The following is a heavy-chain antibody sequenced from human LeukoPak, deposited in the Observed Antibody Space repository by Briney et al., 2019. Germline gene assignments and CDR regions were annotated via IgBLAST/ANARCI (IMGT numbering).Heavy chain of an antibody. CDR3: ARRGGYAPDAFDI. J-gene: IGHJ3*02. CDR1: GGSISSGSYY. D-gene: IGHD3-22*01. Sequence: PSETLSLTCTVSGGSISSGSYYWSWIRQPAGKGLEWIGRIYTSGSTNYNPSLKSRVTISVDKSKNQFSLKLSSVTAADTAVYYCARRGGYAPDAFDIWGRGTMVTVSS. CDR2: IYTSGST. V-gene: IGHV4-61*02.